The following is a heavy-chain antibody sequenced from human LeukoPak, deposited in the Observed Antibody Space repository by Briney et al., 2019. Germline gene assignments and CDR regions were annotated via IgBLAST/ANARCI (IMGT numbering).Heavy chain of an antibody. J-gene: IGHJ3*02. CDR1: GFTFSSYE. D-gene: IGHD4-17*01. CDR3: ATRRTVTDFGRDAFDI. V-gene: IGHV3-48*03. CDR2: ISSSGSTI. Sequence: GGSLRLSCAASGFTFSSYEMNWVRQAPGKGLEWVSYISSSGSTIYYADSVKGRFTISRDSAKNSLYLQMNSLRAEDTAVYYCATRRTVTDFGRDAFDIWGQGTMVTVSS.